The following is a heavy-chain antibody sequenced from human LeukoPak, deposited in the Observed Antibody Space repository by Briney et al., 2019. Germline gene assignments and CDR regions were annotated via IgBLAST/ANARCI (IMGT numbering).Heavy chain of an antibody. CDR3: ARLWSGSSHYYYYYMDV. CDR2: IYYSGST. D-gene: IGHD3-3*01. Sequence: SETLSLTCTVSGGSISSGGYYWSWIRQHPGKGLEWIGYIYYSGSTYYNPSLKSRVTISVDTSKNQFSLKLSSVTAADTAVYYCARLWSGSSHYYYYYMDVWGKGTTVTVSS. J-gene: IGHJ6*03. V-gene: IGHV4-31*03. CDR1: GGSISSGGYY.